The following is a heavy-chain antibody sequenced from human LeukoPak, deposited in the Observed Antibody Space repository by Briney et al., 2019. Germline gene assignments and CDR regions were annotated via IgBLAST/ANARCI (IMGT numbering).Heavy chain of an antibody. CDR3: ARTYSSSWCGRFDY. D-gene: IGHD6-13*01. Sequence: PGGSLRLSCAASGFTFSSYGLHWVRQAPGKGLEWVAFIRYDGSNKYYADSVKGRFTISRDNSKNTLYLQMNSLRAEDTAVYYCARTYSSSWCGRFDYWGQGTLVTVSS. V-gene: IGHV3-30*02. J-gene: IGHJ4*02. CDR2: IRYDGSNK. CDR1: GFTFSSYG.